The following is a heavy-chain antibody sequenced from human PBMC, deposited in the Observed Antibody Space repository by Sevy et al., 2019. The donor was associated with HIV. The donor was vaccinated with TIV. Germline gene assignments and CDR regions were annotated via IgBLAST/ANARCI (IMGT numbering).Heavy chain of an antibody. CDR1: GYTFTGYY. CDR2: INPNSGGT. V-gene: IGHV1-2*02. CDR3: ARAKWKLRDLPTGSFDY. J-gene: IGHJ4*02. D-gene: IGHD1-1*01. Sequence: ASVKVSCKASGYTFTGYYMHWVRQAPGQGLEWMGWINPNSGGTNYAQKFQGRVTMTRDTSISTAYMELSRLRSDDTAVYYCARAKWKLRDLPTGSFDYWGQGTLVTVSS.